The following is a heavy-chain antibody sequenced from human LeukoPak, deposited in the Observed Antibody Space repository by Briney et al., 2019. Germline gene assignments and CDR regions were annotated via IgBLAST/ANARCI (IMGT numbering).Heavy chain of an antibody. J-gene: IGHJ5*02. Sequence: SQTLSLTCTVSGGSISSGGYYWSWIRQHPGKGLEWIGYIYYSGSTYYNPSLKSRVTISVDTSKNQFSLKLSSVTAADTAVYYCARAPSLIGYSYGLNWFDPWGQGTLVTVSS. CDR1: GGSISSGGYY. D-gene: IGHD5-18*01. V-gene: IGHV4-31*03. CDR3: ARAPSLIGYSYGLNWFDP. CDR2: IYYSGST.